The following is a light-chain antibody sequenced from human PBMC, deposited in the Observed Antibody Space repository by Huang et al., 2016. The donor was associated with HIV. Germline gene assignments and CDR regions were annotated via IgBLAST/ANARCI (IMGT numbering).Light chain of an antibody. CDR2: SAS. Sequence: IQMTQSPSSLSASVGDRVTITCRAGQSIDGYLNWYQEKSGKAPKLLISSASTLHTGVPPRFSGSGSGTDYTLISNNVQPDDFATYFCQQSYSTLITFGQGSRL. J-gene: IGKJ5*01. CDR1: QSIDGY. CDR3: QQSYSTLIT. V-gene: IGKV1-39*01.